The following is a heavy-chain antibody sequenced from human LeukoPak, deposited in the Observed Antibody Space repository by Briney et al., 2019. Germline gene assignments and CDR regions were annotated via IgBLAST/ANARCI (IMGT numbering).Heavy chain of an antibody. CDR1: GFTFSDYY. CDR2: ISSSGSTI. V-gene: IGHV3-11*04. J-gene: IGHJ4*02. Sequence: GGSLRLSCAASGFTFSDYYMSWIRQAPGKGLEWVSYISSSGSTIYYADSVKGRFTISRDNSKNTLYLQMNSLRAEDTAVYYCARDPLTMTTVTTPDYWGQGTLVTVSS. D-gene: IGHD4-17*01. CDR3: ARDPLTMTTVTTPDY.